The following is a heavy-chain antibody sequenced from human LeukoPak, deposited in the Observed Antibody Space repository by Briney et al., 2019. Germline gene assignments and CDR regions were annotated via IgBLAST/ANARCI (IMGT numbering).Heavy chain of an antibody. Sequence: PGGSLRLSCAAPGFTFSTYSMNWVHQAPGKGLEWVSSISSSSTYIYYANSVKGRFTISRDISKNMLYLQMNSLRADDTAVYYCARDDTSNGYYEFGYWGQGTLVTVSS. CDR3: ARDDTSNGYYEFGY. V-gene: IGHV3-21*04. CDR2: ISSSSTYI. J-gene: IGHJ4*02. D-gene: IGHD6-19*01. CDR1: GFTFSTYS.